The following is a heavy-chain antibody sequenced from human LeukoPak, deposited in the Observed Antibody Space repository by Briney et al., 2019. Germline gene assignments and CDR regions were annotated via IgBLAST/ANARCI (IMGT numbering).Heavy chain of an antibody. J-gene: IGHJ4*02. CDR3: AKAKWHSGSYYVDY. V-gene: IGHV3-23*01. Sequence: GGSLRLSCAASGFTFSSYAMSWVRQAPGKGLEWVSAISGSGGSTYYADSVKGRFTISRDNSKNTLYLQMNSLRAEDTAVYYCAKAKWHSGSYYVDYWGQGTLVTVSS. D-gene: IGHD1-26*01. CDR2: ISGSGGST. CDR1: GFTFSSYA.